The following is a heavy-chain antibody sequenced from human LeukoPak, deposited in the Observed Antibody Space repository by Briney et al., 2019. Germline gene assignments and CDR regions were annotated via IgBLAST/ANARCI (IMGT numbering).Heavy chain of an antibody. Sequence: ASVKVPCKASGGTFSSYAISWVRQASGQGLEWMGGIIPIFGTANYAQKFQGRVTITADESTSTAYMELSSLRSEDTAVYYCAGGGVYSGSYLDAFDIWGQGTMVTVSS. J-gene: IGHJ3*02. D-gene: IGHD1-26*01. CDR3: AGGGVYSGSYLDAFDI. CDR2: IIPIFGTA. CDR1: GGTFSSYA. V-gene: IGHV1-69*13.